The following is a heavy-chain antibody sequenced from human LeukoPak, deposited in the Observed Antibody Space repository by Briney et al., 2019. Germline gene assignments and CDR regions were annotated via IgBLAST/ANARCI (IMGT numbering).Heavy chain of an antibody. J-gene: IGHJ4*02. D-gene: IGHD2-21*02. CDR2: ISPSGDST. V-gene: IGHV3-23*01. Sequence: GGSLRLSCAASGFTFSSHSMSWGRQAPGEGLEWVAAISPSGDSTTYRDSVKGQFTISRDNSRNRLYLQMNTLTVEDTAIYYCARRLLTGGVTDFFDFWGQGALVTVSS. CDR1: GFTFSSHS. CDR3: ARRLLTGGVTDFFDF.